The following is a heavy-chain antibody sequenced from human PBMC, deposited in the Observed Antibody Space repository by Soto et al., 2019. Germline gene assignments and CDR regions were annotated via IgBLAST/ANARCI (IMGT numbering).Heavy chain of an antibody. CDR1: GVTFSDYC. J-gene: IGHJ4*02. V-gene: IGHV3-11*01. CDR3: ARAGLFPPEF. Sequence: GALIISCAASGVTFSDYCMCWDRLAPGTGLEGISYISSWSNTIYYADSVKGRFTISRDNAKRSVYLQMDSLRAEDTAGYYCARAGLFPPEFWGEGPPVTASS. CDR2: ISSWSNTI. D-gene: IGHD3-22*01.